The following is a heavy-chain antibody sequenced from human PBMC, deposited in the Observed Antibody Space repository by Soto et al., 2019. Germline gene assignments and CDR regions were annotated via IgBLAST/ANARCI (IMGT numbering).Heavy chain of an antibody. V-gene: IGHV4-39*01. D-gene: IGHD6-19*01. CDR2: IYYSGST. CDR1: GGSISSSSYY. Sequence: QLQLQESGPGLVKPSETLSLTCTVSGGSISSSSYYWGWIRQPPGKGLEWIGSIYYSGSTYYNPSLKSRVTISVDTSKNPFSLKLSSVTAADTAVYYCARRGPDSPGYSSGLVAYPYYYYYGMDVWGQGTTVTVSS. J-gene: IGHJ6*02. CDR3: ARRGPDSPGYSSGLVAYPYYYYYGMDV.